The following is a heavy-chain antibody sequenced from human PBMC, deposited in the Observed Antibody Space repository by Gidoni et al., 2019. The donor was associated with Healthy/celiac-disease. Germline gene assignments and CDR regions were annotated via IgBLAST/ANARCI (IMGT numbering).Heavy chain of an antibody. CDR3: ARATYCSGGSCPPWFDP. D-gene: IGHD2-15*01. J-gene: IGHJ5*02. Sequence: VQLLESGGGVVQPGGSLRLSLAASGVTFSTDAMSWVRQAPGKGLEWVSAISGSGGRTYYADSVKGRFTISRDNAKNTLYLQMNSLRAEDTAVYYCARATYCSGGSCPPWFDPWGQGTLVTVSS. CDR1: GVTFSTDA. CDR2: ISGSGGRT. V-gene: IGHV3-23*01.